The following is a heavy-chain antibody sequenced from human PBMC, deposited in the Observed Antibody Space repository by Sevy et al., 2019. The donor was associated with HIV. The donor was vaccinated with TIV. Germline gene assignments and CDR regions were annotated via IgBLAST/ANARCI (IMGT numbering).Heavy chain of an antibody. D-gene: IGHD3-3*01. Sequence: ASVKVSCKASGGTFSNYAISWVRQAPGQGLEWMGGIIPIFGTANYAQEFQGRVTITADESTSTAYMELSSLRSEDTAVYYCAESYYDFWSGYYGDWGQGTLVTVSS. CDR2: IIPIFGTA. J-gene: IGHJ4*02. V-gene: IGHV1-69*13. CDR3: AESYYDFWSGYYGD. CDR1: GGTFSNYA.